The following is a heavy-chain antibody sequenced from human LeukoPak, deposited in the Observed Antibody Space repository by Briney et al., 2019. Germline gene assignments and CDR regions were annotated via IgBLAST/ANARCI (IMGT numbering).Heavy chain of an antibody. V-gene: IGHV3-23*01. J-gene: IGHJ3*02. CDR2: LGDGGNNP. D-gene: IGHD6-13*01. CDR1: GFTFSRYA. CDR3: AREADLGIAAALGAFDI. Sequence: GESLRLSCAASGFTFSRYAMSWVRQAPGKGLEWVSSLGDGGNNPYYADSVKGRFTISRDNFKNTLYLQMNSLRAEDTAVYYCAREADLGIAAALGAFDIWGQGTMVTVSS.